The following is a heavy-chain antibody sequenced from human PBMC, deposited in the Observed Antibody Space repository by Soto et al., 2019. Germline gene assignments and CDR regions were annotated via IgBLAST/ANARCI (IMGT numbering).Heavy chain of an antibody. CDR3: ARGWELYC. J-gene: IGHJ4*02. Sequence: QVHLVQSGTEVQRPGASVKVSCKASGYTFTNYGITWVRHAPGQGLEWMGWIKSYNGYPDYAPNLQGRVTLTTDTSTSTAYMEFRSLRSDDTSIYYCARGWELYCWGQGSLVTVSS. CDR2: IKSYNGYP. CDR1: GYTFTNYG. V-gene: IGHV1-18*01. D-gene: IGHD1-26*01.